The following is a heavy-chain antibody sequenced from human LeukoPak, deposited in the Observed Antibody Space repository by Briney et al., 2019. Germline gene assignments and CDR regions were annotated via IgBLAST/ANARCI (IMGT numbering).Heavy chain of an antibody. D-gene: IGHD1-26*01. CDR2: ITSSSGTI. J-gene: IGHJ4*02. CDR1: GFTFSSYS. V-gene: IGHV3-48*01. Sequence: GGSLRLSCAASGFTFSSYSMNWVRQAPGKGLEWVSYITSSSGTIYYADSVKGRFTTSRDNAKNSLYLQMSDLIADDTAFYYCARGGGSYQNFDYWGQGILVTVSS. CDR3: ARGGGSYQNFDY.